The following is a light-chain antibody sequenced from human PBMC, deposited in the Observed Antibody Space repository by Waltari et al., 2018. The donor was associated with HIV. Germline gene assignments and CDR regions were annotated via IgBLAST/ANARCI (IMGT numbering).Light chain of an antibody. V-gene: IGLV2-8*01. CDR1: SRDLGASNY. J-gene: IGLJ2*01. CDR3: SSYAGSKNLLI. Sequence: SALTQPPSASGSPGQSLTISCPGPSRDLGASNYFSWYQPPPGQAPNLMIFEVNKRPSGGPDRCPGSKADNTAALTVVGLQGEDEADYFCSSYAGSKNLLIFAGGTKLTVL. CDR2: EVN.